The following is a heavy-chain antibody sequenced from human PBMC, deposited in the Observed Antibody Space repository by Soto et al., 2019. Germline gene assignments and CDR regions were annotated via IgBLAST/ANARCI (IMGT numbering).Heavy chain of an antibody. D-gene: IGHD2-21*02. CDR3: ARRIVVVTAPDY. CDR2: INAGNGNT. V-gene: IGHV1-3*05. Sequence: QVQLVQSGAEEKKPGDSVNVSCKTSGYTFTSYAMHWVRQAPGQRLEWMGWINAGNGNTKYTQQFQGRVTITRDTSARTAYMELTSLRSKDPAVYQWARRIVVVTAPDYWGQGTLGNVA. J-gene: IGHJ4*02. CDR1: GYTFTSYA.